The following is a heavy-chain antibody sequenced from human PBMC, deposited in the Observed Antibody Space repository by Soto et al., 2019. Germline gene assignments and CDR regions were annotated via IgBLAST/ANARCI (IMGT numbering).Heavy chain of an antibody. CDR2: IPPGGSP. D-gene: IGHD2-21*02. V-gene: IGHV4-34*01. CDR3: ATYDVTTIIQDY. CDR1: GGSFSRHS. Sequence: SETLSLTCAIYGGSFSRHSRSWVRQPPGKGLEWIGEIPPGGSPNYNPSLKTRVTISVDTSKNQFSLQLRSLTAADTAVYYCATYDVTTIIQDYWGQGTLVTVSS. J-gene: IGHJ4*02.